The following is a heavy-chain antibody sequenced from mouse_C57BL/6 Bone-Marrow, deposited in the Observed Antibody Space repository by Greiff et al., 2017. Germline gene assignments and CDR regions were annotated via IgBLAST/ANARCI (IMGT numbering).Heavy chain of an antibody. CDR2: IDPEDGDT. J-gene: IGHJ3*01. V-gene: IGHV14-1*01. Sequence: VQLQQSGAELVRPGASVKLSCTASGFNIKDYYMHWVKQRPEQGLEWIGRIDPEDGDTEYAPKFQGKATMTADTSSNTAYLQLSSLTSEDTAVYYCTKGYSNYAWFAYWGQGTLVTVSA. D-gene: IGHD2-5*01. CDR3: TKGYSNYAWFAY. CDR1: GFNIKDYY.